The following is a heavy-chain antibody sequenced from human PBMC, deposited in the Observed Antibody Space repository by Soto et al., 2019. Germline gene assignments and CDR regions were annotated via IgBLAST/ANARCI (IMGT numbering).Heavy chain of an antibody. V-gene: IGHV3-74*01. Sequence: PGGSLRLSCAASGFTFSSYWMHWVRQAPGKGLVWVSRINSDGSSTSYADSVKGRFTISRDNAKNTLYLQMNSLRAEDTAVYYCARGSYCSGGSCYSDVSYYYYGMDVWGQGTTVTVSS. CDR2: INSDGSST. CDR3: ARGSYCSGGSCYSDVSYYYYGMDV. D-gene: IGHD2-15*01. CDR1: GFTFSSYW. J-gene: IGHJ6*02.